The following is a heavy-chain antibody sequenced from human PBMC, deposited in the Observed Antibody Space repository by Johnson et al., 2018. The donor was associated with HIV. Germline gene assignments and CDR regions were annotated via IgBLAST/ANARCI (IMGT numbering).Heavy chain of an antibody. Sequence: VQLVESGGGVVQPGGSLRLSCAASGFTFSYYGMHWVRQVPGKGLEWVAFIRYDGDNQYYGDSVKGRFTISRDNSKNTLYFQMNGLRPEDTAVYYCAKDEAQTLASAGRDAFDFWGQGTAVTV. J-gene: IGHJ3*01. CDR2: IRYDGDNQ. CDR1: GFTFSYYG. V-gene: IGHV3-30*02. CDR3: AKDEAQTLASAGRDAFDF. D-gene: IGHD6-13*01.